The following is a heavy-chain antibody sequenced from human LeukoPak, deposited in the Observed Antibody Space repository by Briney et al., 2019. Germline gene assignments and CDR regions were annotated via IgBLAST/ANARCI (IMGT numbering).Heavy chain of an antibody. CDR1: GFTLSSTY. D-gene: IGHD2/OR15-2a*01. V-gene: IGHV3-53*01. J-gene: IGHJ4*02. Sequence: GGSLRLSCAASGFTLSSTYMSWVRQAPGRGLEWVSTIYSGDDTNYADSVKGRFTISRDNSKNTVYLQMNSLSAEDTAVYYCARYDTLWAFDYWGQGTLVTVSS. CDR2: IYSGDDT. CDR3: ARYDTLWAFDY.